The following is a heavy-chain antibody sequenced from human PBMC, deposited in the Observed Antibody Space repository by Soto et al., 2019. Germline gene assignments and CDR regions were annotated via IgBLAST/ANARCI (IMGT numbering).Heavy chain of an antibody. CDR3: ARWEYSSSYDY. J-gene: IGHJ4*02. V-gene: IGHV3-53*01. CDR1: GFTVSSNY. D-gene: IGHD6-6*01. Sequence: PGGSLRLSCAASGFTVSSNYMSWVRQAPGKGLEWVSVIYSGGSTYYADSVKGRFTISRDNSKNTLYLQMSSLRAEDTAVYYCARWEYSSSYDYWGKGTLVTVSS. CDR2: IYSGGST.